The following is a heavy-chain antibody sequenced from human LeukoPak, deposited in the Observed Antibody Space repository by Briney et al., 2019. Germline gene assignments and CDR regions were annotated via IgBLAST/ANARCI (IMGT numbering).Heavy chain of an antibody. V-gene: IGHV3-9*01. CDR3: ARDGSGRVPEMSAPDY. CDR1: GFNFDDYA. D-gene: IGHD3-10*01. Sequence: SGGSLRLSCAASGFNFDDYAMHWVRQAPGKGLEWVSGISWNSGTIGYADSVKGRFTTSRDNAKNSLYLQMNSLRAEDTAVYYCARDGSGRVPEMSAPDYWGQGTLVTVSS. CDR2: ISWNSGTI. J-gene: IGHJ4*02.